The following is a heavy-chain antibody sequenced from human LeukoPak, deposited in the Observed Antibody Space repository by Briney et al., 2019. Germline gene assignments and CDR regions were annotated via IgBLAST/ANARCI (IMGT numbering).Heavy chain of an antibody. CDR2: FDPDEGAT. D-gene: IGHD5-12*01. CDR1: GYALITTS. V-gene: IGHV1-24*01. CDR3: ATDLPSGYDDVYFDY. J-gene: IGHJ4*02. Sequence: GASVKISCRLSGYALITTSVHWVRQAPGKGLEWLGGFDPDEGATMYAQKFLRRITMTEDTDTDTTYMELTSLTSEDTAVYYCATDLPSGYDDVYFDYWGQGTLVTVSS.